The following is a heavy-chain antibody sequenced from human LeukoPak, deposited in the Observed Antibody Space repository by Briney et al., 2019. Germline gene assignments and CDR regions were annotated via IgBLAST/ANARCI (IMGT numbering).Heavy chain of an antibody. V-gene: IGHV3-30*19. CDR3: ARDLISGYDWRFGDY. D-gene: IGHD5-12*01. J-gene: IGHJ4*02. CDR2: ISYDGSNK. Sequence: PGVSLRLSCAASGFTFSSYGMHWVRQAPGKGLEWVAVISYDGSNKYYADSVKGRFTISRDNSKNTLYLQMNSLRAEDTAVYYCARDLISGYDWRFGDYWGQGTLVTVSS. CDR1: GFTFSSYG.